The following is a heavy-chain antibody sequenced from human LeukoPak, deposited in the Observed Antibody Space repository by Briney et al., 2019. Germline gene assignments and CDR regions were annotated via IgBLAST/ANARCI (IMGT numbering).Heavy chain of an antibody. D-gene: IGHD3-22*01. V-gene: IGHV1-18*01. CDR1: GYTFTSYG. J-gene: IGHJ4*02. CDR2: ISAYNGNT. Sequence: GASVKVSCKASGYTFTSYGISWVRQAPGQGLEWMGWISAYNGNTNYAQKLQGRVTMTTDTSTSTAYMELSRLRSDDTAVYYCARVRVRETYYYDSSGYCFDYWGQGTLVTVSS. CDR3: ARVRVRETYYYDSSGYCFDY.